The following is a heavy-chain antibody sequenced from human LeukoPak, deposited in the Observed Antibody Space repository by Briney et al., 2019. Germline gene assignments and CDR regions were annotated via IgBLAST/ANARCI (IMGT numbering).Heavy chain of an antibody. V-gene: IGHV4-59*11. CDR3: ASSTVTDTGFDY. CDR2: IYYSGST. Sequence: SETLSLTCTVSGGSISSHYWSWIQQPPGKGLEWIGYIYYSGSTKYNPSLKSRVTISVDTSKNQFSLKVSSVTAADTAVYYCASSTVTDTGFDYWGQGTLVTVSS. J-gene: IGHJ4*02. CDR1: GGSISSHY. D-gene: IGHD4-11*01.